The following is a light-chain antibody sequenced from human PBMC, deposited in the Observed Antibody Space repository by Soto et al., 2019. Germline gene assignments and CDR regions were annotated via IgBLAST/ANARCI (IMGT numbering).Light chain of an antibody. V-gene: IGKV1-5*01. Sequence: DIQMTQSPSTLSASVGDRVTITCRASQSINSWLAWYQQKPGKAPELLIYNASSVESGVPSRFSGSGSGTEFTLTISSLQPDDFATYYCQQYNSYSRTFGQGT. J-gene: IGKJ1*01. CDR3: QQYNSYSRT. CDR1: QSINSW. CDR2: NAS.